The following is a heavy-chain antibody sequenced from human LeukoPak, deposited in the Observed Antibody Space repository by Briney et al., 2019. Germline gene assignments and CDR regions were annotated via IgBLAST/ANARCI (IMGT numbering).Heavy chain of an antibody. V-gene: IGHV3-48*02. D-gene: IGHD3-22*01. J-gene: IGHJ1*01. CDR2: ISSSSRTI. Sequence: PWGSLRLSCAASGFTFSRYIMNWVRQAPGKGLEWISYISSSSRTIHYADSVKGRFTISRDNVENSLDLQMNSLRDEDTAVYYCASHYFGSRGSYAEYFQHWGQGALVIVSS. CDR3: ASHYFGSRGSYAEYFQH. CDR1: GFTFSRYI.